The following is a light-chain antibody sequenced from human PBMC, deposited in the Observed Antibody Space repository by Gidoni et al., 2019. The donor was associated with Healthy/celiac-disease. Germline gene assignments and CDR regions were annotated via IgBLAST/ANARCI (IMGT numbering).Light chain of an antibody. CDR1: SANIGSNY. J-gene: IGLJ1*01. V-gene: IGLV1-47*01. Sequence: QSVLTQPPSASGTPGQRVTIPCPGTSANIGSNYVYWYQQPPGTAPKLLIYRNNQRPSGVPDRFSGSKSGTSASLAISGLRSEDEADYYCAAWDDSLSGHYVFGTGTKVTVL. CDR3: AAWDDSLSGHYV. CDR2: RNN.